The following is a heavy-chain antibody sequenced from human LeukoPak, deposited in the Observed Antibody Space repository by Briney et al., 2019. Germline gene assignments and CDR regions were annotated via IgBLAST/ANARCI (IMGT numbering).Heavy chain of an antibody. D-gene: IGHD2-15*01. Sequence: SETLSLTCTVSGGSISSYYWSWIRQPPGKGLEWIGYIYYSGGTNYNPSLKSRVTISVDTSKNQFSLKLSSVTAADTAVYYCARLSTRIAAFDIWGQGTMVTVSS. J-gene: IGHJ3*02. CDR3: ARLSTRIAAFDI. V-gene: IGHV4-59*01. CDR1: GGSISSYY. CDR2: IYYSGGT.